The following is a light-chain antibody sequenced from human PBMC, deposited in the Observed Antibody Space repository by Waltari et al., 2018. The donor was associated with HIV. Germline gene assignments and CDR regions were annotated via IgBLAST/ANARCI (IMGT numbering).Light chain of an antibody. J-gene: IGKJ3*01. V-gene: IGKV3-20*01. CDR3: QQYGNSIT. CDR2: GAS. Sequence: EIVLTQSPGTPSLSPGDRATLSCRASQSLSSTYLAWYQQKPGQAPRLLIYGASTRATGIPDRFSGSGSGTDFTLTISRLEPEDFAVYYCQQYGNSITFGPGTKVDIK. CDR1: QSLSSTY.